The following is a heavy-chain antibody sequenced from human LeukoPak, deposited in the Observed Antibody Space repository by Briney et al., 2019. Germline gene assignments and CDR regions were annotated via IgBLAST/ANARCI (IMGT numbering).Heavy chain of an antibody. CDR3: ARGWDSGSYRGYFDL. CDR1: GGTFSSYA. CDR2: INPNSGGT. V-gene: IGHV1-2*02. J-gene: IGHJ2*01. Sequence: ASVKVSCKASGGTFSSYAISWVRQAPGQGLEWMGWINPNSGGTNYAQKFQGRVTMTRDTSISTAYMELSRLRSDDTAVYYCARGWDSGSYRGYFDLWGRGTLVTVSS. D-gene: IGHD1-26*01.